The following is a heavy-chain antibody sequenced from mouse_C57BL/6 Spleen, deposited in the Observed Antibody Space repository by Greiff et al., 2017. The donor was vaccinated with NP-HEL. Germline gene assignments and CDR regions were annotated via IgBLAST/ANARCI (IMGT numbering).Heavy chain of an antibody. J-gene: IGHJ3*01. CDR1: GYAFSSYW. Sequence: QVQLQQSGAELVKPGASVKISCKASGYAFSSYWMNWVKQRPGKGLEWIGQIYPGDGDTNYNGKFKGKATLTADKSSSTAYMQLSSLTSEDSAVYFCAREEVYDYDDGGAWFAYWGQGTLVTVSA. CDR3: AREEVYDYDDGGAWFAY. CDR2: IYPGDGDT. V-gene: IGHV1-80*01. D-gene: IGHD2-4*01.